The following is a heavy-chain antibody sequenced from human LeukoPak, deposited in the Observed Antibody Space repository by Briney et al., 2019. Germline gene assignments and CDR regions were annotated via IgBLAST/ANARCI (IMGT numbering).Heavy chain of an antibody. V-gene: IGHV3-7*01. D-gene: IGHD6-13*01. CDR3: ARMSTSSWFVCDY. CDR1: GFTFSNYW. J-gene: IGHJ4*02. CDR2: IKQDGSEK. Sequence: GGSLRLSCAASGFTFSNYWMTWVRQAPGKGLEWVANIKQDGSEKYDVDSVRGRFTISRDNAKNSLFLQMNSLRAEDTAVYYCARMSTSSWFVCDYWGPGTLVTVSS.